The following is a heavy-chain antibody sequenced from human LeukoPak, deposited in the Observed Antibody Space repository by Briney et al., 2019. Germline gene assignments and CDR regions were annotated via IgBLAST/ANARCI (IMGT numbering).Heavy chain of an antibody. D-gene: IGHD1-26*01. V-gene: IGHV4-61*01. CDR3: ARGRSNYYGMDV. CDR1: GGSVSSGSYY. CDR2: IYYSGST. J-gene: IGHJ6*02. Sequence: SETLSLTCTVSGGSVSSGSYYWSWIRQPPGKGLEWTGYIYYSGSTNYNPSLKSRVTISVDTSKNQFSLKLSSVTAADTAVYYCARGRSNYYGMDVWGQGTTVTVSS.